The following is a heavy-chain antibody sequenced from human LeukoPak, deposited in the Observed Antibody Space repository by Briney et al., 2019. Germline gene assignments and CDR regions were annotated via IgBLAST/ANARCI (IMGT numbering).Heavy chain of an antibody. CDR3: AKEFSGYLASFEY. CDR1: GFTFSSYG. V-gene: IGHV3-30*18. CDR2: TSFDGSYK. J-gene: IGHJ4*02. D-gene: IGHD3-22*01. Sequence: GGSLRLSCAASGFTFSSYGMHWVRQAPGKGLEWVAMTSFDGSYKNHADSVKGRFTISRDNSKNRLYLQMNSLRAEDTAVYYCAKEFSGYLASFEYWGQGTLVTVSS.